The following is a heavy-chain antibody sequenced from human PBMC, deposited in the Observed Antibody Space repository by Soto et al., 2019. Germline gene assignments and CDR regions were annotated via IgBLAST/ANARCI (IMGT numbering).Heavy chain of an antibody. Sequence: QVQLQESGPGLVKPSETLSLTCTVSGGSISSYYWSWIRQPPGKGLEWIGYIYYSGSTNYNPSLXXRVTXXVDXXXXXXXXXXXXVXXXXXXXXXXXXXXXXXAFDIWGQGTMVTVSS. V-gene: IGHV4-59*01. CDR2: IYYSGST. J-gene: IGHJ3*02. CDR1: GGSISSYY. CDR3: XXXXXXXAFDI.